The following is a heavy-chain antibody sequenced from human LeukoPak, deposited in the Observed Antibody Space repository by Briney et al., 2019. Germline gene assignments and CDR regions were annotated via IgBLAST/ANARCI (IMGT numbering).Heavy chain of an antibody. CDR1: GQSFTNYW. CDR3: ARHYSDHLDY. D-gene: IGHD4-17*01. V-gene: IGHV5-51*01. Sequence: GESLKISCKGSGQSFTNYWIGWVRQMPGKGLEWLGIIYPGDSDTRYSPSFQGQVTISADKPISTTYLHWSSLRASDTAMYYCARHYSDHLDYWGQGTLVTVSS. J-gene: IGHJ4*02. CDR2: IYPGDSDT.